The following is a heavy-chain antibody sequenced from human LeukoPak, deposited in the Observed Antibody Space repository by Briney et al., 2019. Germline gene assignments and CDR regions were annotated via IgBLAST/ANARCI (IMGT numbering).Heavy chain of an antibody. CDR3: ARDYRIEGVTGYYYYGMDV. Sequence: PGGSLRLSCAVSGSTVSSNYMSWVRQAPGRGLEWVSVLYTGGSTYYADSVKGRFTISRDDSKNTLYLQMNSLRTQDTAVYYCARDYRIEGVTGYYYYGMDVWGQGTTATVSS. V-gene: IGHV3-53*01. J-gene: IGHJ6*02. D-gene: IGHD1-26*01. CDR2: LYTGGST. CDR1: GSTVSSNY.